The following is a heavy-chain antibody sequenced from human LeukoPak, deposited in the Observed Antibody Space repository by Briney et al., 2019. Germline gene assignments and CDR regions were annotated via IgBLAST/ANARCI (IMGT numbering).Heavy chain of an antibody. D-gene: IGHD6-13*01. CDR1: GGTFSSYA. CDR2: IIPIFGTA. CDR3: ASWAGKRPVAAAGMEGY. V-gene: IGHV1-69*05. J-gene: IGHJ4*02. Sequence: GASVKVSCKASGGTFSSYAISWVRQAPGQGLEWMGRIIPIFGTANYAQKFQGRVTITTDESTSTAYMELSSLRSEDTAVYYCASWAGKRPVAAAGMEGYWGQGTLVTVSS.